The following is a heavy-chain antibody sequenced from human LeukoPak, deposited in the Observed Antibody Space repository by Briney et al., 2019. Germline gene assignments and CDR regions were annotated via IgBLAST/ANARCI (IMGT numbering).Heavy chain of an antibody. CDR1: GGSISSSSYY. CDR3: ASEDSSGWYRAIY. CDR2: IYYSGST. Sequence: SETLSLTCTVSGGSISSSSYYWGWTRQPPGKGLEWIGSIYYSGSTYYNPSLKSRVTISVDTSKNQFSLKLSSVTAADTAVYYCASEDSSGWYRAIYWGQGTLVTVSS. V-gene: IGHV4-39*01. D-gene: IGHD6-19*01. J-gene: IGHJ4*02.